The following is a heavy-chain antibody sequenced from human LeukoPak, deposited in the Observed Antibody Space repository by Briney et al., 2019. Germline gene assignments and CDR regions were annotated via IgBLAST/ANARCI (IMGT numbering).Heavy chain of an antibody. Sequence: SETLSLTCAVYGGSFSGYYWSWIRQPPGKGLEWIGEINDSGSTNYNPSLKSRVTISIDTSKNQFSLKLSSVTAADTAVHYCARGYDSGGYHRWGRGFQHWGQGTLVTVSS. CDR3: ARGYDSGGYHRWGRGFQH. CDR1: GGSFSGYY. CDR2: INDSGST. V-gene: IGHV4-34*01. D-gene: IGHD3-22*01. J-gene: IGHJ1*01.